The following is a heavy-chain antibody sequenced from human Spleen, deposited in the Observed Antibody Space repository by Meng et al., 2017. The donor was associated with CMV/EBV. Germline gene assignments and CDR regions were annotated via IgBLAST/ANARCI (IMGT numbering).Heavy chain of an antibody. V-gene: IGHV3-9*01. D-gene: IGHD2-15*01. Sequence: GGSLRLSCAASGFTFHDYAMHWVRQAPGKGLEWVSSISWDSGNINYADSVTGRFTISRDNAKNSLYLQMNSLRAEDTALYYCAKDTCSGGSCYFDHWGQGTLVTVSS. CDR3: AKDTCSGGSCYFDH. J-gene: IGHJ4*02. CDR1: GFTFHDYA. CDR2: ISWDSGNI.